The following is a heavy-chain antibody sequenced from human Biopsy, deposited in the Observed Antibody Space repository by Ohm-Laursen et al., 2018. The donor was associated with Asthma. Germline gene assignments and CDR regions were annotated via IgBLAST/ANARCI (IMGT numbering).Heavy chain of an antibody. J-gene: IGHJ4*02. Sequence: SLRLSCTASGFTFSSSAMSWVRQAPGKGLERVSAITGSGGTTYYADSVRGRFTISRDNSKNTLYLQMSSLTPDDTAVYFCARDSLGISGTIYWYDWWGQGTLVTVSS. CDR2: ITGSGGTT. D-gene: IGHD1-7*01. CDR1: GFTFSSSA. CDR3: ARDSLGISGTIYWYDW. V-gene: IGHV3-23*01.